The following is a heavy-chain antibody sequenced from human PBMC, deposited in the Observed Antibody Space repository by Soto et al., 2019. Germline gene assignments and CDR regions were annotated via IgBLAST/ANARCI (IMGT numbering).Heavy chain of an antibody. CDR2: IWYDGSNK. CDR1: GFTFSSYG. V-gene: IGHV3-33*01. D-gene: IGHD4-4*01. J-gene: IGHJ6*02. Sequence: GGSLRLSCAASGFTFSSYGMHWVRQAPGKGLEWVAVIWYDGSNKYYADSVKGRFTISRDNSKNTLYLQMNSLRAEDTAVYYCARGPYSNYYYYYGMDVWGQGTTVTVSS. CDR3: ARGPYSNYYYYYGMDV.